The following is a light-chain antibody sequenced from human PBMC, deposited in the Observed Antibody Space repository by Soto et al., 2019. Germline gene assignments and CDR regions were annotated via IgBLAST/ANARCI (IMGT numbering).Light chain of an antibody. CDR3: QHYNSYPWT. V-gene: IGKV1-5*01. CDR2: DAS. J-gene: IGKJ1*01. CDR1: QSVSSW. Sequence: DIQLTRSRSTLSASVGDRVPITCRASQSVSSWLAWYQQKPGKVTKLLIYDASSLESGVPSRFSGSGSGTEFTLTISSLQPGDFATYYCQHYNSYPWTFGQGTKVDI.